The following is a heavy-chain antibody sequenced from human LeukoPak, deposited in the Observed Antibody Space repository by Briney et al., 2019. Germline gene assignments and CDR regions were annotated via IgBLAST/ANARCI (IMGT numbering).Heavy chain of an antibody. J-gene: IGHJ4*02. CDR1: GGSISSSSYY. Sequence: PSETLSLTCTVSGGSISSSSYYWGWSRRPPGKGLEWIGSIYYSGSTYYNPSLKSRVTISVDTSKNQFSLKLSSVTAADTAVYYCARHVSSSGWYGGVDYWGQGTLVTVSS. D-gene: IGHD6-19*01. CDR2: IYYSGST. CDR3: ARHVSSSGWYGGVDY. V-gene: IGHV4-39*01.